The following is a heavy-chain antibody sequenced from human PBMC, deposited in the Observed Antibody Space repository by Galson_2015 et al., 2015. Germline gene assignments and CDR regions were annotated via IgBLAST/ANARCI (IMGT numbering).Heavy chain of an antibody. CDR1: GFTFSTYG. CDR3: AKREDSNSPYYYMDV. D-gene: IGHD6-6*01. CDR2: ISYDGSNK. V-gene: IGHV3-30*18. Sequence: SLRLSFAASGFTFSTYGMSWVRQAPGKGLEWVAVISYDGSNKYYADSVKGRFTISRDNSKNTLYLQMNSLRAEDTAVYYCAKREDSNSPYYYMDVWGKGTTVTVSS. J-gene: IGHJ6*03.